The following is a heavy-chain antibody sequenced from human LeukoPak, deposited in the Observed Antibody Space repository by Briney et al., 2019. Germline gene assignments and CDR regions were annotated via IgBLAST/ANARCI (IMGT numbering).Heavy chain of an antibody. Sequence: GGSLRLSCAVSGFSISDSWMNWVRQAPGKGLEWVSSISSSSSYIYYADSVKGRFTISRDNAKNSLYLQMNSLRAEDTAVYYCARDPGDYWGQGTLVTVSS. D-gene: IGHD3-10*01. CDR3: ARDPGDY. CDR1: GFSISDSW. CDR2: ISSSSSYI. V-gene: IGHV3-21*01. J-gene: IGHJ4*02.